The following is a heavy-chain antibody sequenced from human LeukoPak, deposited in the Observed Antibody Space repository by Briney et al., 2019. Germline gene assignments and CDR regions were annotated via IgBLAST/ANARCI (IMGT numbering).Heavy chain of an antibody. D-gene: IGHD2-8*01. V-gene: IGHV4-4*09. CDR1: GVSITIYY. CDR3: ARQMVARGHFTYYYYLDV. CDR2: FSTFVNA. J-gene: IGHJ6*03. Sequence: PSETLSLTSAVSGVSITIYYWTWNRQPPGKGLGWIGYFSTFVNATYNTSLTSRVTIAVDTSKNQSSRKRNSLTAAPTAVLYCARQMVARGHFTYYYYLDVWGEGTTVTVSS.